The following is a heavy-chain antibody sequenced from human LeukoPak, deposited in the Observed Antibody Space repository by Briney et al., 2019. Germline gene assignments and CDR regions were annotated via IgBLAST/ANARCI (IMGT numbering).Heavy chain of an antibody. J-gene: IGHJ4*02. CDR3: ARGLGYSGYATYYFDY. Sequence: SETLSLTCAVYGGSFSGYYWSWIRQPPGKGLEWIGEINHSGSTNYNPSLKSRVTISVDTSKNQFSLKLSSVTAADTAVYYCARGLGYSGYATYYFDYWGQGTLVTVSS. CDR1: GGSFSGYY. V-gene: IGHV4-34*01. CDR2: INHSGST. D-gene: IGHD5-12*01.